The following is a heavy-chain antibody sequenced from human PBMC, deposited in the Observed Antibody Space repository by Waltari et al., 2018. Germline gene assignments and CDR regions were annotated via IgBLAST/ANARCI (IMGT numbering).Heavy chain of an antibody. CDR3: EHVRPHANTWFLYYYAA. CDR2: IYWNDDK. J-gene: IGHJ4*02. Sequence: QITLKESGPTLVKPTQTLTLTCTFSGFSLSTTGVGVGWIRQPPGKALECLALIYWNDDKRYSPSLKNRLSITNDTANSQVVLTMTNLDPVDTATYYCEHVRPHANTWFLYYYAAWGQGTVVAVSS. V-gene: IGHV2-5*01. CDR1: GFSLSTTGVG. D-gene: IGHD3-10*01.